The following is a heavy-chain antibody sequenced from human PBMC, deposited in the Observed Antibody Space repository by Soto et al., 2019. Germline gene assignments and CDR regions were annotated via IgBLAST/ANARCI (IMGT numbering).Heavy chain of an antibody. CDR1: GYSFTSYW. CDR3: ARRNDYGDYYYYYGMDG. V-gene: IGHV5-51*01. J-gene: IGHJ6*02. D-gene: IGHD4-17*01. Sequence: PGESLKISCKGSGYSFTSYWTGWVRQMPGKGLEWMGIIYPGDSDTRYSPSFQGQVTISADKSISTAYLQWSSLKASDTAMYYCARRNDYGDYYYYYGMDGWGQGTTVTVAS. CDR2: IYPGDSDT.